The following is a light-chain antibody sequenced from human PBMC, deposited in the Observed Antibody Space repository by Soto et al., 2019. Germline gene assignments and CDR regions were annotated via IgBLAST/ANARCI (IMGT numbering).Light chain of an antibody. CDR1: QSISSW. CDR3: QQYNSYSMT. Sequence: DIQMTQSPSTLSASVGDRVTITCRASQSISSWLAWYQQKPGKAPKLLIYKASSLESGVPSRFSGSGSGTDFTLTISSLQPDDFATYYCQQYNSYSMTFGQGTKVEIK. J-gene: IGKJ1*01. V-gene: IGKV1-5*03. CDR2: KAS.